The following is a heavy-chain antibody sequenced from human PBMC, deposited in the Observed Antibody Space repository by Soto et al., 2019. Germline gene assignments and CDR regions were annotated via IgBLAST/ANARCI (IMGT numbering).Heavy chain of an antibody. CDR3: AKALSGSEWVRYAFDT. D-gene: IGHD1-26*01. CDR1: GYTFTSYA. Sequence: GASVKVSCKASGYTFTSYAMHWVRQAPGQRLEWMGWINAGNGNTKYSQKFQGRVTITRDTSASTVYMELSSLRAEDTAVYYCAKALSGSEWVRYAFDTWGQGTMVTVS. V-gene: IGHV1-3*01. CDR2: INAGNGNT. J-gene: IGHJ3*02.